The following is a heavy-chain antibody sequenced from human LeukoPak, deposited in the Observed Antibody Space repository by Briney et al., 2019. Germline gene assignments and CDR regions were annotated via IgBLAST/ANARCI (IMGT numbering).Heavy chain of an antibody. J-gene: IGHJ6*03. Sequence: GGSLRLSCAASGFTFSSYAMSWVRQAPGKGLEWVSAISGSGGSTYYADSVKGRFTISRDNSKNTLYLQMNSLRAEDTAVYYCAKDSGRIAARGGYYYYYYMDVWGKGTTVTVSS. V-gene: IGHV3-23*01. D-gene: IGHD6-6*01. CDR3: AKDSGRIAARGGYYYYYYMDV. CDR1: GFTFSSYA. CDR2: ISGSGGST.